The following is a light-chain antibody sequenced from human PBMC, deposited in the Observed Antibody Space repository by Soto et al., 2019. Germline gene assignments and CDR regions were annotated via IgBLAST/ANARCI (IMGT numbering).Light chain of an antibody. CDR3: QQYGSSPYT. CDR1: QSIVRSY. Sequence: EIVLTQSPGTLSLSPGERATLSCRASQSIVRSYLAWYQQKPGQAPRLLIYGASSRATGIPDRFSGSGSGTDFTRTISRLEPEDFAVYYCQQYGSSPYTFGQGTKLEIK. V-gene: IGKV3-20*01. J-gene: IGKJ2*01. CDR2: GAS.